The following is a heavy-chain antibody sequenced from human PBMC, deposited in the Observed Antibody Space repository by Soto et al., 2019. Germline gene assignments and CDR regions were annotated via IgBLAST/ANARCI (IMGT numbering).Heavy chain of an antibody. V-gene: IGHV6-1*01. D-gene: IGHD2-2*01. CDR3: ARDTTIYTSTWLPLDH. CDR1: GDSVSSNSAG. Sequence: SQTLSLTCGISGDSVSSNSAGWNWIRQSPSRGLEWLGRTYYRSKWYEDYGMSVKGRVTINRDTSKNQFSLQLKSVTPEDTAVYYCARDTTIYTSTWLPLDHWGQGTLVTVSS. CDR2: TYYRSKWYE. J-gene: IGHJ4*02.